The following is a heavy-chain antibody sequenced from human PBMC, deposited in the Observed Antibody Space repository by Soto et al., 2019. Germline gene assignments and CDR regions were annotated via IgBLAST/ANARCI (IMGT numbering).Heavy chain of an antibody. CDR3: AAANGYSYDLVY. CDR1: GYTFTGYY. J-gene: IGHJ4*02. Sequence: ASVKVSCKTSGYTFTGYYIHWVRQAPGQGLEWMGWINPNSGGTNYAQKFQGWVTMTRDTSISTAYMELSRLRSDDTAVYYCAAANGYSYDLVYWGQGTLVTVSS. D-gene: IGHD5-18*01. V-gene: IGHV1-2*04. CDR2: INPNSGGT.